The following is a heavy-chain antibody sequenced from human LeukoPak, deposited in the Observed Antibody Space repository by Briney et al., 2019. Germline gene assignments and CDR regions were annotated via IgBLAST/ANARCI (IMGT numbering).Heavy chain of an antibody. J-gene: IGHJ4*02. CDR3: AKGVDYYGSGSSHFDY. CDR1: GFTFSSYS. V-gene: IGHV3-21*01. D-gene: IGHD3-10*01. CDR2: ISSSSSYI. Sequence: GGSLRLSCAASGFTFSSYSMNWVRQAPGKGLEWVSSISSSSSYIYYADSVKGRFTISRDNAKNSLYLQMNSLRAEDTAVYYCAKGVDYYGSGSSHFDYWGQGTLVTVSS.